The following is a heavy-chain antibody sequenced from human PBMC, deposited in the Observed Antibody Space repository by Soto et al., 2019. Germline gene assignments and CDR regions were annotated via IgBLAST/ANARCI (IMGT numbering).Heavy chain of an antibody. D-gene: IGHD5-12*01. V-gene: IGHV4-59*08. CDR1: GGSISSYY. CDR3: ARGRWLRYSFDY. Sequence: SETLSLTCTVSGGSISSYYWSWIRQPPGKGLEWIGYIYYSGSTNYNPSLKSRVTISVDTSKNQFSLKLSSVTAADTAVYYCARGRWLRYSFDYWGQGTLVTLSS. J-gene: IGHJ4*02. CDR2: IYYSGST.